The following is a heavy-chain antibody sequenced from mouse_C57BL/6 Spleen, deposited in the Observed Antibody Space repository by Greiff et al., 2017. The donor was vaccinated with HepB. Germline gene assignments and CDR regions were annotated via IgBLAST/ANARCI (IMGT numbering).Heavy chain of an antibody. CDR1: GYTFTSYW. CDR2: IDPSDSYT. D-gene: IGHD3-2*02. V-gene: IGHV1-50*01. Sequence: QVQLKQSGAELVKPGASVKLSCKASGYTFTSYWMQWVKQRPGQGLEWIGEIDPSDSYTNYNQKFKGKATLTVDTSSSTAYMQLSSLTSEDSAVYYCARGGEDSSGPFAYWGQGTLVTVSA. CDR3: ARGGEDSSGPFAY. J-gene: IGHJ3*01.